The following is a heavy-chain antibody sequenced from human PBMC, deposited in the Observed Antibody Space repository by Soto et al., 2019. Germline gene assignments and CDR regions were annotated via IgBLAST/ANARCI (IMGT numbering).Heavy chain of an antibody. CDR3: AATLAYCGGDCYSAFDY. CDR2: TNHSGST. CDR1: GGSFSGYY. D-gene: IGHD2-21*02. Sequence: QVQLQQWGAGLLKPSETLSLTCAVYGGSFSGYYWSWIRQPPGKGLEWIGETNHSGSTNYNPSLKSRVTISVDTSKNQFSLKLSSVTAADTAVYYCAATLAYCGGDCYSAFDYWGQGTLVTVSS. V-gene: IGHV4-34*01. J-gene: IGHJ4*02.